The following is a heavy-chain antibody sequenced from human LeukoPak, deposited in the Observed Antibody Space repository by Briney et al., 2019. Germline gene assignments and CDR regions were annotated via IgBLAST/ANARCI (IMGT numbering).Heavy chain of an antibody. J-gene: IGHJ4*02. CDR2: IKQDGSEK. V-gene: IGHV3-7*03. Sequence: GGSLRLSCVASGFTFSSYWMSWVRQAPGKGLEWVANIKQDGSEKYYVDSVKGRFTISRDNAKNSLYLQMNSLRAEDTAVYYCASGGWHPDYWGQGTLVTVSS. CDR1: GFTFSSYW. CDR3: ASGGWHPDY. D-gene: IGHD6-19*01.